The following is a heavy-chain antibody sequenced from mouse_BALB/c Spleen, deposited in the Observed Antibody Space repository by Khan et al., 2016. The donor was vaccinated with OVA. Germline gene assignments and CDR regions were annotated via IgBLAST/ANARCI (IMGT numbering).Heavy chain of an antibody. V-gene: IGHV3-2*02. CDR1: GYSITSDYA. Sequence: VQLKQEGPGLVKPAQSLSLTCTVTGYSITSDYAWNWIRQFPGNKLEWMGYMHYSGSTSYNPSLKSRISITRDSSKNQFFLNLNSVTSEDTATYYCARWFAYWGQGTLVTVSA. CDR3: ARWFAY. J-gene: IGHJ3*01. CDR2: MHYSGST.